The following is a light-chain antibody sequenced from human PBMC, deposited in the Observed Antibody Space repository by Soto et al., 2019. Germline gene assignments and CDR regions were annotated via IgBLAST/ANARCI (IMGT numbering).Light chain of an antibody. CDR3: QQFHKWPHT. CDR2: VAS. V-gene: IGKV3-15*01. CDR1: ESVNQK. J-gene: IGKJ2*01. Sequence: EVVLTQSPATLSVSPGERATLSCRASESVNQKLGWYQQKPGQAPRLLIYVASYRATGFPGRFSGSGSGTDYTLIISNLQPDDSAGCDCQQFHKWPHTSGKQTRLEI.